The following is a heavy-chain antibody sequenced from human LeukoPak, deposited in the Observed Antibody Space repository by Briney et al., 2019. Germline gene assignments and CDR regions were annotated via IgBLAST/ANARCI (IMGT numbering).Heavy chain of an antibody. J-gene: IGHJ4*02. CDR1: GFTFSSYA. CDR3: AKTLGETMVRGVIFDY. Sequence: PGGSLRLSCAASGFTFSSYAMSWVRQAPGKGLEWVSAISGSGGSTYYADSVKGRFTISRDNSKNTLYLQMNSLRAEDTAVYYCAKTLGETMVRGVIFDYWGQGTLVTVSS. D-gene: IGHD3-10*01. V-gene: IGHV3-23*01. CDR2: ISGSGGST.